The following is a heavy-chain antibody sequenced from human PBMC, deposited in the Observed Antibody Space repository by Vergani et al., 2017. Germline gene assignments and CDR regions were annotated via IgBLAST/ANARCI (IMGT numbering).Heavy chain of an antibody. CDR2: IYYSGST. CDR1: GGSISSYY. Sequence: QVHLQESGPGLVKPSETLSLTCTVSGGSISSYYWSWIRQPPGKGLEWIGYIYYSGSTNYNPSLKSRVTISVDTSKNQFSLKLNSVTAADTAVYSCARGERGYYYYYMDVWGKGTTVAVSS. CDR3: ARGERGYYYYYMDV. J-gene: IGHJ6*03. D-gene: IGHD3-10*01. V-gene: IGHV4-59*01.